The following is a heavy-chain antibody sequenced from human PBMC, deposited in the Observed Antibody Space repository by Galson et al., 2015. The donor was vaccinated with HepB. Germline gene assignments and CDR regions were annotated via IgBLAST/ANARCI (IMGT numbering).Heavy chain of an antibody. V-gene: IGHV3-21*01. CDR2: ISSSSSYI. D-gene: IGHD6-13*01. Sequence: SLRLSCAASGFTFSSYSMNWVRQAPGKGLEWVSSISSSSSYIYYADSVKGRFTISRDDAKNSLYLQMNSLRAEDTAVYYCARGIAAAGHFDYWGQGTLVTVSS. J-gene: IGHJ4*02. CDR3: ARGIAAAGHFDY. CDR1: GFTFSSYS.